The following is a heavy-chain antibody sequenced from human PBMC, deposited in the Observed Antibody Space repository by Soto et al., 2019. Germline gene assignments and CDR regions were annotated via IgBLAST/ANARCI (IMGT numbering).Heavy chain of an antibody. CDR1: GYSFTNYW. V-gene: IGHV5-51*01. J-gene: IGHJ5*02. CDR2: IYPDDSDT. CDR3: ARLEWLSLAAWFDP. D-gene: IGHD3-3*01. Sequence: GEALKISCKGSGYSFTNYWIGWVRQMPGKGLEWMGMIYPDDSDTKYSPSFQGQVTFSADKSINTAYLQWSSLKASDTAIYYCARLEWLSLAAWFDPWGQGTLVTVSS.